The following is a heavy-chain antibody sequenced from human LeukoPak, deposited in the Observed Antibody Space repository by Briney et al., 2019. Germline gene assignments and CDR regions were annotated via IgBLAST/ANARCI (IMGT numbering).Heavy chain of an antibody. Sequence: GGSLRLSCVASGITFSNYAVSWVRQAPEKGLDWVSVISGSAHKIRYADSVKGRFTISRGNSENIVYLQMNNLRVEDTAVYYCAGRPTGYSSGYIHWGQGTLVTVSS. D-gene: IGHD5-18*01. CDR3: AGRPTGYSSGYIH. CDR1: GITFSNYA. J-gene: IGHJ4*02. CDR2: ISGSAHKI. V-gene: IGHV3-23*01.